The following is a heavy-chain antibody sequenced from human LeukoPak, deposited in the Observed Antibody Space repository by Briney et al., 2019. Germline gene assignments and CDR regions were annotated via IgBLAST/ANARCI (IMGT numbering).Heavy chain of an antibody. V-gene: IGHV3-23*01. D-gene: IGHD6-6*01. CDR3: AKGSSSSRPYYFDC. J-gene: IGHJ4*02. CDR2: ITGGGDDT. Sequence: GGSLRLSCTASGFTFSTYAMSWVRQAPGKGLEWFSAITGGGDDTYYADSVKGRFTISRDNSKNTLYLQMNGLRAEDTAVYYCAKGSSSSRPYYFDCWGQGALVTVSS. CDR1: GFTFSTYA.